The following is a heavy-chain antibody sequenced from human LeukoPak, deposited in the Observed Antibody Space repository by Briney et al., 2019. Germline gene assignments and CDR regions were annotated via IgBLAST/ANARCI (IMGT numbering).Heavy chain of an antibody. CDR2: INPNSGGT. CDR1: GYTFTGYY. D-gene: IGHD6-6*01. J-gene: IGHJ4*02. Sequence: GASVKVSCKASGYTFTGYYMHWVRQAPGQGLEWMGWINPNSGGTNYAQKFQGRVTMTRDTSISIAYMELSRLTSDDTAVYYCARGGVSIAARPDDYWGQGTLVTVSS. V-gene: IGHV1-2*02. CDR3: ARGGVSIAARPDDY.